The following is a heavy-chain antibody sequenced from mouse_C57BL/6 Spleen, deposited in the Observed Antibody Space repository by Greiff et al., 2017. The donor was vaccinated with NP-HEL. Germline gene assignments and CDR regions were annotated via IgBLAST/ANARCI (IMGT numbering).Heavy chain of an antibody. CDR1: GYAFSSSW. CDR2: IYPGDGDT. CDR3: ARSGGYSNYGFAY. V-gene: IGHV1-82*01. Sequence: QVQLQQSGPELVKPGASVKISCKASGYAFSSSWMNWVKQRPGKGLEWIGRIYPGDGDTNYNGKFKGKATLTADKSSSTAYMQLSSLTSEDSAVYFCARSGGYSNYGFAYWGQGTLVTVSA. D-gene: IGHD2-5*01. J-gene: IGHJ3*01.